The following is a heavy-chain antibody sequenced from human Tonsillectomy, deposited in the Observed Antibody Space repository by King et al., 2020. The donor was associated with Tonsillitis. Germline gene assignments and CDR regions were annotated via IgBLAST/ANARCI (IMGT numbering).Heavy chain of an antibody. Sequence: QLQESGPGLVKPSETLSLTCTVSGGSVSSGGYYWSWIRQPPGKGLEWIGYIYYSGSTNYNPSLKSRVTISVDTSKNQFSLKLSSVTAADTAVYYCARAPFRYSGYDPDYWGQGTLVTVSS. J-gene: IGHJ4*02. CDR3: ARAPFRYSGYDPDY. V-gene: IGHV4-61*08. CDR2: IYYSGST. D-gene: IGHD5-12*01. CDR1: GGSVSSGGYY.